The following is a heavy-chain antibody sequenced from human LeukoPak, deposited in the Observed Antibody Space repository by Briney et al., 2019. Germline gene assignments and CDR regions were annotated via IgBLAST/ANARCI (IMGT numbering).Heavy chain of an antibody. V-gene: IGHV3-7*01. D-gene: IGHD4-17*01. CDR2: IKKDGREK. CDR1: GFTFSNYW. CDR3: ARDGATVTTPNYYGMDV. Sequence: PGGSPRLSCAASGFTFSNYWMSWVRQAPGKGLEWVANIKKDGREKYYVDSVKGRFTISRDNAKNSLYLQMNSLRVEDTAVYYCARDGATVTTPNYYGMDVWGQGTTVTVSS. J-gene: IGHJ6*02.